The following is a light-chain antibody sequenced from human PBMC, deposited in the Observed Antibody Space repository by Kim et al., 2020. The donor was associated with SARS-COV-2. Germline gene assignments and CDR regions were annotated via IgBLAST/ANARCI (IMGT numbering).Light chain of an antibody. CDR2: GAS. CDR3: QQYGSSPPIT. Sequence: IALTQSPGTLSFSPGERATLSCRASQSVSSSYLAWYQQKPGQAPRLLIYGASSRATGIPDRFSGSGSGTDFTLTISRLEPEDFAVSYCQQYGSSPPITFCQGTRLEIK. V-gene: IGKV3-20*01. J-gene: IGKJ5*01. CDR1: QSVSSSY.